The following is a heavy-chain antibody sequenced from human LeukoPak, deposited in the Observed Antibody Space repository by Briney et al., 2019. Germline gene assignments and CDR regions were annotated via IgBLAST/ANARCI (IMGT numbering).Heavy chain of an antibody. CDR3: ARGIVGLESGY. CDR1: GFTFDDYA. CDR2: ISWNSGSI. V-gene: IGHV3-9*01. D-gene: IGHD1-26*01. Sequence: GGSLRLSCAASGFTFDDYAMHWVRQAPGKGLEWVSGISWNSGSIGYADSVKGRFTISRDNAKNSLYLQMNSLRAEDTAVYYCARGIVGLESGYWGQGTLVTVSS. J-gene: IGHJ4*02.